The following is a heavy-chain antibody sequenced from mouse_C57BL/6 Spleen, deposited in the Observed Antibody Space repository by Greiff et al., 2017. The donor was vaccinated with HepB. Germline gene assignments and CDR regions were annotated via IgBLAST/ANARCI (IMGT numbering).Heavy chain of an antibody. D-gene: IGHD3-3*01. J-gene: IGHJ2*01. CDR2: INPSSGYT. CDR1: GYTFTSYT. V-gene: IGHV1-4*01. CDR3: ASCEGPDC. Sequence: QVQLQQSGAELARPGASVKMSCKASGYTFTSYTMHWVKQRPGQGLEWIGYINPSSGYTKYNQKFKDKATLTADKSSSTAYMQLSSLTSEGSAVYYYASCEGPDCWGDRTTLTVSS.